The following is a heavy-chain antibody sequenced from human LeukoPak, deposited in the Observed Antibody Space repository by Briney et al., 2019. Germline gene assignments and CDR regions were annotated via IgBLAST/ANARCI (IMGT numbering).Heavy chain of an antibody. CDR1: GFTFSSYA. CDR2: ISSNGGNT. D-gene: IGHD6-19*01. V-gene: IGHV3-64*01. J-gene: IGHJ4*02. Sequence: GGSLRLSCAASGFTFSSYAMHWVRQAPGKWLEYVSAISSNGGNTFYANSVKGRFTVSRDSSKSTLYLQMGSLRPEDTAVYYCARVPNSSGWSTFDYWGLGTLVTVSS. CDR3: ARVPNSSGWSTFDY.